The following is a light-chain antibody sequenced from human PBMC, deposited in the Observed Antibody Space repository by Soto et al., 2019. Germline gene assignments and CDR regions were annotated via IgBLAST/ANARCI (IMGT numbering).Light chain of an antibody. J-gene: IGKJ2*01. V-gene: IGKV1-12*01. Sequence: DIQMTQSPSSVSASVGDRVTITCRASQGIDNWLAWYQQKPGKSPTILIYSASTLQDGGPSRFSGRGCGTDFTLTISDLQPEDFATYFCQRTNSFPPYTFGQGTKLEI. CDR1: QGIDNW. CDR2: SAS. CDR3: QRTNSFPPYT.